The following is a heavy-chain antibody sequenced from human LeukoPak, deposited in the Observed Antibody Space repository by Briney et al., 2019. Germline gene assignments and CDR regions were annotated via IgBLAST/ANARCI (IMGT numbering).Heavy chain of an antibody. Sequence: ASVKVSCKASGYTFTGYYMHWVRQAPGQGLEWMGWINPNSGGTNYAQKFQGRVTMTRDTSISTAYMELSRPRSDDTAVYYCARDVSGSEYFQHWGQGTLVTVSS. CDR2: INPNSGGT. J-gene: IGHJ1*01. V-gene: IGHV1-2*02. CDR1: GYTFTGYY. CDR3: ARDVSGSEYFQH. D-gene: IGHD5-12*01.